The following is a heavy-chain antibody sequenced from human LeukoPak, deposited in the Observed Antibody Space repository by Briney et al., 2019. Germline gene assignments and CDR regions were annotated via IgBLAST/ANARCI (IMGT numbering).Heavy chain of an antibody. D-gene: IGHD3-10*01. CDR1: GGSFSGYY. Sequence: SETLSLTCAVYGGSFSGYYWSWIRQPPGKGLEWIGEISHSGSTNYNPSLKSRVTISVDTSKNQFSLKLSSVTAADTAVYYCARGRRITMVRGVRLGAFDIWGQGTMVTVSS. J-gene: IGHJ3*02. V-gene: IGHV4-34*01. CDR2: ISHSGST. CDR3: ARGRRITMVRGVRLGAFDI.